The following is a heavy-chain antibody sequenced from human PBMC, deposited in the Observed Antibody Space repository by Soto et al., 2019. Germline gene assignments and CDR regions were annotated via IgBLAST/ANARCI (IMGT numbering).Heavy chain of an antibody. D-gene: IGHD2-15*01. Sequence: EVQLVESGGGLVKPGGSLRLSCAASGFTFSSYSMNWVRQAPGKGLEWVSSISSSSSYIYYADSVKGRFTISRDNAKNSMYLQMNSLRAEDTAVYYCARETPAKHCDYWGQGTLVTVSS. V-gene: IGHV3-21*01. J-gene: IGHJ4*02. CDR3: ARETPAKHCDY. CDR2: ISSSSSYI. CDR1: GFTFSSYS.